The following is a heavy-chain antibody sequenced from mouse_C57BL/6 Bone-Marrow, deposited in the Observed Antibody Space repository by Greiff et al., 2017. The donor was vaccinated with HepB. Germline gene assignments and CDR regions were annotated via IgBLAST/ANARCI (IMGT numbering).Heavy chain of an antibody. Sequence: QVHVKQSGAELVRPGTSVKVSCKASGYAFTNYLIEWVKQRPGQGLEWIGVINPGSGGTNYNEKLKGKATLTADKSSSTAYMQLSSLTSEYSAVYFCARGGYGKGFDYWGQGTTLTVSS. D-gene: IGHD1-1*01. CDR2: INPGSGGT. V-gene: IGHV1-54*01. CDR1: GYAFTNYL. CDR3: ARGGYGKGFDY. J-gene: IGHJ2*01.